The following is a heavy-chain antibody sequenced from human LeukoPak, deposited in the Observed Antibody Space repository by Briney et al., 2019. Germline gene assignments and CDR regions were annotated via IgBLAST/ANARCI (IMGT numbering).Heavy chain of an antibody. V-gene: IGHV4-39*01. J-gene: IGHJ4*02. CDR1: GGSISSYY. D-gene: IGHD1-14*01. Sequence: KPSETLSLTCTVSGGSISSYYWSWIRQPPGKGLEWIGSIYYSGSTYYNPSLKSRVTISVDTSKNQFSLKLSSVTAADTAVYYCARPGGPQWVPFDYWGQGTLVTVSS. CDR3: ARPGGPQWVPFDY. CDR2: IYYSGST.